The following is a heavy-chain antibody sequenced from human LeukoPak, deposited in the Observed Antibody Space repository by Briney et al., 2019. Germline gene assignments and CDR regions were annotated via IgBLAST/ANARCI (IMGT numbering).Heavy chain of an antibody. V-gene: IGHV1-69*05. CDR3: ARGRFLEGPMDV. Sequence: SVKVSCKASGGTFSSYAISWVRQAPGQGLEWMGGIIPIFGTANYAQKFQGRVTITTDESTSTAYMELSSLRSEDTAVYYCARGRFLEGPMDVWGQGTTVTVSS. J-gene: IGHJ6*02. D-gene: IGHD3-3*01. CDR2: IIPIFGTA. CDR1: GGTFSSYA.